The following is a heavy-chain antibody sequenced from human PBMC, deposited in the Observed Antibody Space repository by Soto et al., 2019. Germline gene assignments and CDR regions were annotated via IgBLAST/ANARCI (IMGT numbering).Heavy chain of an antibody. CDR1: GYTFTNYG. CDR3: ARDRWGRGYSYGYGMHV. J-gene: IGHJ6*02. D-gene: IGHD5-18*01. Sequence: QVQLVQSGAEVKKPGASVKVSCKASGYTFTNYGISWVRQAPGQGLEWMGWISAYNYNTNYAQKLQGRVTMTTDTSTSTANMELRSLRSDDTAVYYCARDRWGRGYSYGYGMHVWGQGTTVTVSS. V-gene: IGHV1-18*01. CDR2: ISAYNYNT.